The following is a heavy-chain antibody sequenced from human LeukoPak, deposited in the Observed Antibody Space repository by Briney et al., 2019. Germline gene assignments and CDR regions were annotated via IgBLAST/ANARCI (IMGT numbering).Heavy chain of an antibody. CDR2: IRYDGSNK. V-gene: IGHV3-33*01. J-gene: IGHJ4*02. CDR1: GFTFSSYG. CDR3: ARDAYYYDSSGYYSGVYFDY. Sequence: GGSLRLSCAASGFTFSSYGMHWVRQAPGKGLEWVAVIRYDGSNKYYADSVKDRFTISRDNSKNTLYLQMNSLRAEDTAVYYCARDAYYYDSSGYYSGVYFDYWGQGTLVTVSS. D-gene: IGHD3-22*01.